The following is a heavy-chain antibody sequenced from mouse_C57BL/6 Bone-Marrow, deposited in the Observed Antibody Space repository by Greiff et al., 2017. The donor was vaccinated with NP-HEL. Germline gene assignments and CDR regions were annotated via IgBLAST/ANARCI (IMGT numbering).Heavy chain of an antibody. D-gene: IGHD4-1*01. CDR2: IYPGSGST. CDR3: ARRNWDRDYFDY. CDR1: GYTFTSYW. J-gene: IGHJ2*01. V-gene: IGHV1-55*01. Sequence: QVQLQQSGAELVKPGASVKMSCKASGYTFTSYWITWVKQRPGQGLEWIGDIYPGSGSTNYNEKFKSKATLTVDTSSSTAYMQLSSLTSEDSAVYYCARRNWDRDYFDYWGQGTTLTVSS.